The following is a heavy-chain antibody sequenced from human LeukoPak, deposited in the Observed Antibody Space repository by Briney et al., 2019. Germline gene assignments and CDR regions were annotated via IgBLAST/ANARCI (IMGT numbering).Heavy chain of an antibody. Sequence: ASVKVSCKASGYTFTGYYMHWVRQAPGQGLEWMGWINPNSGGTNYAQKFQGRVTMTRDTSISTAYMELSRLRSDDTAVYHCAREVGYCSSTSCSSRNLQHWGQGTLVTVSS. CDR1: GYTFTGYY. D-gene: IGHD2-2*01. CDR3: AREVGYCSSTSCSSRNLQH. CDR2: INPNSGGT. V-gene: IGHV1-2*02. J-gene: IGHJ1*01.